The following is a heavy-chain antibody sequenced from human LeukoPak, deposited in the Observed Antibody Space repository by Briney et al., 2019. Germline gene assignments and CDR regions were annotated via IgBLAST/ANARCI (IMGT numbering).Heavy chain of an antibody. D-gene: IGHD2-15*01. CDR2: IYYSGST. V-gene: IGHV4-59*12. CDR1: GGSISSYY. J-gene: IGHJ4*02. Sequence: PSETLSLTCTVSGGSISSYYWSWIRQPPGKGLEWIGYIYYSGSTNYNPSLKSRVTISVDTSKNQFSLKLSSVTAVDKAMYYCASGGSALDYWGQGTLVTVSS. CDR3: ASGGSALDY.